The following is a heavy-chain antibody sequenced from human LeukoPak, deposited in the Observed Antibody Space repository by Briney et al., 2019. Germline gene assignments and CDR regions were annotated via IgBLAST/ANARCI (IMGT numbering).Heavy chain of an antibody. D-gene: IGHD2-8*02. CDR2: IYYYGGT. Sequence: SETLSLTCTVSGDSISSRSYYLGWIRQPPGKGLEWIGSIYYYGGTYYNPSLKSRITISVDTSKGQISLKLSSLTAADTAVYYCARNRTTTGVIERVDVFDVWGQGTIVTVSS. CDR1: GDSISSRSYY. V-gene: IGHV4-39*01. CDR3: ARNRTTTGVIERVDVFDV. J-gene: IGHJ3*01.